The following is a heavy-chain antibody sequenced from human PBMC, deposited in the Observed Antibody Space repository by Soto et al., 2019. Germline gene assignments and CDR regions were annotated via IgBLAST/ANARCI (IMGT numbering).Heavy chain of an antibody. CDR3: ARVLYYGSGSYSPYGMDV. Sequence: VQLVQSGAEVKKPGSSVKVSCKTSGVSFNNNGIGWVRQAPGHGLEWMGGVSPPFRTSNYARKFQGRISITADASTDTVNMELSSLTSEDTAQYYCARVLYYGSGSYSPYGMDVWGQGTTVTVSS. CDR1: GVSFNNNG. V-gene: IGHV1-69*01. D-gene: IGHD3-10*01. CDR2: VSPPFRTS. J-gene: IGHJ6*02.